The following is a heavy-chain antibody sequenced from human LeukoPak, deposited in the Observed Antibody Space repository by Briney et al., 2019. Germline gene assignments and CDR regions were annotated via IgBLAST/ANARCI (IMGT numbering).Heavy chain of an antibody. CDR1: GFAFSRYE. J-gene: IGHJ5*02. D-gene: IGHD3-9*01. CDR3: ARGNGDILTGPDWFDP. V-gene: IGHV3-48*03. CDR2: ISSSGYTI. Sequence: GGSLRLSCAASGFAFSRYEMNWVRQAPGKGLEWVSYISSSGYTIYYADSVKGRFTISRDNAKNSLYLHMNSLRAEDTAVYYCARGNGDILTGPDWFDPWGQGTLVTVSS.